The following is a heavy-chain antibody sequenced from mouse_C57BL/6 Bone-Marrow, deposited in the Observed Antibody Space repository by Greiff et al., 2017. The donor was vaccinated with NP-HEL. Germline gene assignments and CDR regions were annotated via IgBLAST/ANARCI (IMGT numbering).Heavy chain of an antibody. CDR3: ASWENYYGSSGAY. CDR2: ILPGSSSP. J-gene: IGHJ3*01. V-gene: IGHV1-9*01. Sequence: QVPLQQSGAELMKPGASVKLSCKTTGYTFTGYWIEWVKQRPGHGLEWIGEILPGSSSPNYNEKFKGKAKFTADTSSNTAYMQLSSLTTEDSAIYYCASWENYYGSSGAYWGQGTLVTVSA. D-gene: IGHD1-1*01. CDR1: GYTFTGYW.